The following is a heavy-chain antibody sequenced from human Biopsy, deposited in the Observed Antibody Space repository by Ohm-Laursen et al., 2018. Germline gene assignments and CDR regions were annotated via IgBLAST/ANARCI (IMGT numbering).Heavy chain of an antibody. CDR3: ARGRRLPAAISSYYYAMDV. Sequence: VKISCKTSTGTFDSYGVTWVRQAPGQGLEWMGRIIPILRTTTYAPKFQGRVTFTADKSSSTAYLELSSLTSEDTAMFYCARGRRLPAAISSYYYAMDVWGQGTTVTVSS. CDR2: IIPILRTT. D-gene: IGHD2-2*01. CDR1: TGTFDSYG. V-gene: IGHV1-69*10. J-gene: IGHJ6*02.